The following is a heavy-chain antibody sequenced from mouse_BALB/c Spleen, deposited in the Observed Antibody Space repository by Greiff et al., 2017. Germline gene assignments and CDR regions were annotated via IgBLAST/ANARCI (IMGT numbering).Heavy chain of an antibody. D-gene: IGHD2-10*02. CDR3: ARHSPYGIFAY. V-gene: IGHV5-12-2*01. CDR2: ISNGGGST. CDR1: GFTFSSYT. Sequence: EVQRVESGGGLVQPGGSLKLSCAASGFTFSSYTMSWVRQTPEKRLEWVAYISNGGGSTYYPDTMERRFIISRDNTKKTLYLQMSSLRSEDTALYYCARHSPYGIFAYWGQGTLVTVSA. J-gene: IGHJ3*01.